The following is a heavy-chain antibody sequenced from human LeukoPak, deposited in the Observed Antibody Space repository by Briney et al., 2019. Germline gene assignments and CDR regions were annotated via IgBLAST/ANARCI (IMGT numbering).Heavy chain of an antibody. CDR2: IYHTGST. D-gene: IGHD2-2*01. Sequence: SETLSLTCSVSGYSFTSGHYWGWIRQPPGKGLEWIGNIYHTGSTHYHPSLKSRVTISVDTSKNQFSLKLSSVTAADTAVYYCARYCSSTSCILRGFDYWGQGTLVTVSS. V-gene: IGHV4-38-2*01. J-gene: IGHJ4*02. CDR3: ARYCSSTSCILRGFDY. CDR1: GYSFTSGHY.